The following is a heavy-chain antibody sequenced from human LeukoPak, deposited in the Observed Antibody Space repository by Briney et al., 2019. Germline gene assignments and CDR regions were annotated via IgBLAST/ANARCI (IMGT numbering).Heavy chain of an antibody. V-gene: IGHV1-46*01. J-gene: IGHJ3*02. CDR1: GYTFTGYY. Sequence: ASVKVSCKASGYTFTGYYMHWMRQAPGQGLEWMGIINPSGGSTNYAQKFQGRLTMTRDMSTSTVYMELSSLRSEDTAVYYCARVATIYYDSSVGPFDIWGQGTMVTVSS. CDR3: ARVATIYYDSSVGPFDI. CDR2: INPSGGST. D-gene: IGHD3-22*01.